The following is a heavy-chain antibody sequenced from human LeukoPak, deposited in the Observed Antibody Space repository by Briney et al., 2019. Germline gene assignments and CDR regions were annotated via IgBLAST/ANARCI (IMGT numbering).Heavy chain of an antibody. CDR1: GYTFSNYW. J-gene: IGHJ4*02. CDR2: IYPGDSDT. CDR3: VRSPRGENDPHY. V-gene: IGHV5-51*01. Sequence: GESLKISCQASGYTFSNYWIGWVRQMPGKGLEWMGVIYPGDSDTEYSPSFQGQVIISADKSISTVYLQLSRLKASDTAMYYCVRSPRGENDPHYWGQGTLVTVSS. D-gene: IGHD1-1*01.